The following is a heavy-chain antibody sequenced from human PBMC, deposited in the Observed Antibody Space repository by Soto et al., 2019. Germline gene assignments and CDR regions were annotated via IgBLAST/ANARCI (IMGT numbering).Heavy chain of an antibody. CDR3: ARTGYGDYDFGY. D-gene: IGHD5-12*01. CDR1: GGSISSGGYY. CDR2: IYYSGST. Sequence: PSETLSLTCTVSGGSISSGGYYWSWIRQHPGQDLEWIGYIYYSGSTYYNPSLNSRVTISVDMSKNQFSLKLSSVTAADTAIYYCARTGYGDYDFGYWGQGALVTVSS. J-gene: IGHJ4*02. V-gene: IGHV4-31*03.